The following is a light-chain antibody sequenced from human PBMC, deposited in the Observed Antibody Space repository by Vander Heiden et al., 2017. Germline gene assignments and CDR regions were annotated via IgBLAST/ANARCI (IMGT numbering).Light chain of an antibody. V-gene: IGKV3-11*01. CDR1: QSVSSY. Sequence: EIVLTPSPATLSLSPGERATLSCRASQSVSSYLAWYQQKPGQAPRLLIYDASNRATGIPARFSGSGSGTDFTLTISSLEPEDFAVYYCQQRSNWPRTFGPGTKVDIK. CDR2: DAS. J-gene: IGKJ3*01. CDR3: QQRSNWPRT.